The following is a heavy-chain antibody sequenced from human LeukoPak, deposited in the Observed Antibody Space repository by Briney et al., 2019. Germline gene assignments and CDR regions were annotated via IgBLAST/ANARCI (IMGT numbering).Heavy chain of an antibody. CDR1: GYTLTELS. D-gene: IGHD6-19*01. CDR3: ATGAHYSSGWYEYFQH. J-gene: IGHJ1*01. V-gene: IGHV1-24*01. CDR2: FYPEDGET. Sequence: GASVKVSCKVSGYTLTELSMHWVRQAPGKGLEWMGGFYPEDGETIYAQKFQGRVTKTEDTSTDTAYMELSSLRSEDTAVYYCATGAHYSSGWYEYFQHWGQGTLDTVSS.